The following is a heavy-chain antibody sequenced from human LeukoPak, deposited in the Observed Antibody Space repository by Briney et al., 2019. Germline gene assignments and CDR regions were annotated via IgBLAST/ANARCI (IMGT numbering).Heavy chain of an antibody. J-gene: IGHJ5*02. CDR2: ISYDGSNK. CDR1: GFTFSSYG. D-gene: IGHD3-16*01. Sequence: GRSLRLSCAASGFTFSSYGMHWVRQAPGKGLEWVAVISYDGSNKYYADSVKGRFTISRDNSKNTLYLQMNSLRAEDTAVYYCAAGGGLLRGGGHWFDPWGQGTLVTVSS. V-gene: IGHV3-30*03. CDR3: AAGGGLLRGGGHWFDP.